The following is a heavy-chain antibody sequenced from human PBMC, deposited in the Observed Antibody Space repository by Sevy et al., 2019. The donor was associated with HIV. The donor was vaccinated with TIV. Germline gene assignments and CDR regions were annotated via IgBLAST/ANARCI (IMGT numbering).Heavy chain of an antibody. D-gene: IGHD3-22*01. Sequence: QLGGSLRLSCAASGLSVSDNYMNWVRQAPGKGLELVSVIYSDGRTYYPDSVKGRFTISRDNSKNTLHLHMNSLRPEDTAVYYCARDRYYDASGYYYYYYGMDVWGQGTTVTVSS. CDR2: IYSDGRT. CDR3: ARDRYYDASGYYYYYYGMDV. V-gene: IGHV3-66*01. J-gene: IGHJ6*02. CDR1: GLSVSDNY.